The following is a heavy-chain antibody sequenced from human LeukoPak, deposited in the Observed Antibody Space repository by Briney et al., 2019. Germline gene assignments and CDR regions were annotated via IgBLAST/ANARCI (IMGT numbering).Heavy chain of an antibody. Sequence: RASVKVSCKASGYTFTGYYMHWVRQAPGQGLEWMGCINPNSGGTSYAQKFQGWVTMTRDTSISTAYMELSRLRSDDTAVYYCARGFEDIVVVPAPYGMDVWGQGTTVTVSS. J-gene: IGHJ6*02. CDR2: INPNSGGT. CDR3: ARGFEDIVVVPAPYGMDV. V-gene: IGHV1-2*04. CDR1: GYTFTGYY. D-gene: IGHD2-2*01.